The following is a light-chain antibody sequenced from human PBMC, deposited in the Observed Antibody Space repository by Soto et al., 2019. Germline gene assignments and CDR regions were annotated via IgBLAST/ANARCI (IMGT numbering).Light chain of an antibody. J-gene: IGKJ4*01. CDR2: DAS. CDR3: QQYDNPPLT. Sequence: DIQMTQSPSSLSASVGDRVTITCQASQDISNYLNWYQQKPGKAPKLLIYDASKLETGVPSRFSGSGSGTDFTFPISSLQPGDIETYYCQQYDNPPLTFGGGTKVEIK. V-gene: IGKV1-33*01. CDR1: QDISNY.